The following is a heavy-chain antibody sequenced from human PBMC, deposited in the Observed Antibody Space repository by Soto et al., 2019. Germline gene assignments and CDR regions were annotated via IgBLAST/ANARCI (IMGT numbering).Heavy chain of an antibody. J-gene: IGHJ3*02. CDR1: GGSISRGGYY. Sequence: SETLSLTCTVSGGSISRGGYYWSWIRQHPGKGLEWIGYIYYSGSTYYNPSLKSRVTISVDTSKNQFSLKLSSVTAADTAVYYCARLRFLEWNDAFDIWGQGTMVTVSS. CDR3: ARLRFLEWNDAFDI. D-gene: IGHD3-3*01. V-gene: IGHV4-31*03. CDR2: IYYSGST.